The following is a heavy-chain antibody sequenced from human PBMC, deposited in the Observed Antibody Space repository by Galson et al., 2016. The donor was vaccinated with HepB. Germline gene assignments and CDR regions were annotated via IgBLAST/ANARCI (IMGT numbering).Heavy chain of an antibody. CDR1: GFIFSNYG. D-gene: IGHD2/OR15-2a*01. CDR2: DSMDGRRK. Sequence: SLRLSCAGSGFIFSNYGMHWVRQAPGKGLEWVAADSMDGRRKFYADSVKGRFTISRDNSNNMLFLQMRSLRPDDTAVYYCAKRHEYCPPVGCSVDYWGQGTLVSVSS. J-gene: IGHJ4*02. V-gene: IGHV3-30*18. CDR3: AKRHEYCPPVGCSVDY.